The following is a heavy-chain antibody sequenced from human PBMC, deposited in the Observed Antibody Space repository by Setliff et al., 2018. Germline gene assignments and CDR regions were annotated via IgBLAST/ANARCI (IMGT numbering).Heavy chain of an antibody. V-gene: IGHV1-69*05. D-gene: IGHD3-22*01. Sequence: SVKVSCKASGGTFRNYGLSWVRQAPGQGLDWMGGIIPIFGTANYAQKFQGRVTITTADSTNTAYMELSRQRYEDTAVYFCARERGSYDSSTHYTYYFDYWGQGTLVTVSS. J-gene: IGHJ4*02. CDR2: IIPIFGTA. CDR1: GGTFRNYG. CDR3: ARERGSYDSSTHYTYYFDY.